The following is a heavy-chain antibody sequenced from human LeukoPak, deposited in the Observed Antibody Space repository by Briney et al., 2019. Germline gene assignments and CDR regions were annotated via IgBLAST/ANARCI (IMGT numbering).Heavy chain of an antibody. CDR3: ARRRYGSGRNFDY. J-gene: IGHJ4*02. D-gene: IGHD3-10*01. CDR1: GASISSYY. V-gene: IGHV4-59*12. CDR2: IYYSGST. Sequence: TSETLSLTCTVSGASISSYYWSWIRQPPGKGLEWIGYIYYSGSTNYNPSPKSRVTISVDTSKNQFSLKLSSVTAADTAVYYCARRRYGSGRNFDYWGQGTLVTVSS.